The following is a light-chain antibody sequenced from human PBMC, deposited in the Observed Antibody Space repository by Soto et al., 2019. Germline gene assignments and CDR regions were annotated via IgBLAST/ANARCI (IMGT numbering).Light chain of an antibody. CDR1: PSVSSSF. Sequence: EIVLTQSPGTLSLSPGERATLSCRASPSVSSSFLAWYQQRPGQAPRLLIFGASYRATGIPDRFSVSGSGADFTLTISRLEPEDFAVYYCQHYGNSPPEYTFGPGTNVDSK. CDR3: QHYGNSPPEYT. V-gene: IGKV3-20*01. J-gene: IGKJ3*01. CDR2: GAS.